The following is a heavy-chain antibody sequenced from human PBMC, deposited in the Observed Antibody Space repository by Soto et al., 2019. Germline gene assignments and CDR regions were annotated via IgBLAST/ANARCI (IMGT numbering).Heavy chain of an antibody. V-gene: IGHV3-30*18. CDR3: AKDLQSYGDYDYDCCGMDV. D-gene: IGHD4-17*01. CDR2: ISYDGTNK. CDR1: GFTFSTYG. Sequence: QVQLVESGGGEVQPGRSLTISCAASGFTFSTYGMHWVRQTPGKGLEWVAVISYDGTNKFYSDSVKGRFTISRDNFKNRLTLQMHSLRAADTAVYSCAKDLQSYGDYDYDCCGMDVWGLGTRVTVSS. J-gene: IGHJ6*02.